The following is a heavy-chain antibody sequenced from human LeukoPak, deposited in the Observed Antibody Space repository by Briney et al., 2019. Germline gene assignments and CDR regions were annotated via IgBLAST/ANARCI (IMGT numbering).Heavy chain of an antibody. D-gene: IGHD3-9*01. V-gene: IGHV1-18*01. Sequence: ASVKVSCKPSGYTFTSYGISRGRQAPGHGLGWMGWIRAYNGNTKYAQKLQGRVTMTTDTSTSTAYMELRSLRSDDTAVYYCARDGYTYYDILTGYDYWGQGTLVTVSS. CDR1: GYTFTSYG. CDR2: IRAYNGNT. CDR3: ARDGYTYYDILTGYDY. J-gene: IGHJ4*02.